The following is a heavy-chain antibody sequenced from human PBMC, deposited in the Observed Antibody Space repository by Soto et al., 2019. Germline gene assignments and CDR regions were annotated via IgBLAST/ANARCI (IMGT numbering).Heavy chain of an antibody. CDR2: IIHIFGTA. D-gene: IGHD1-26*01. CDR3: AKDEVGAGFDI. CDR1: GGTFSSHA. Sequence: VPSVKVSCKASGGTFSSHAISWVRRGPGQGLEWMGGIIHIFGTANYADSVKGRFTISRDNSKNTLYLQMNSLRAEDTAVYYCAKDEVGAGFDIWGQGTMVTVSS. V-gene: IGHV1-69*05. J-gene: IGHJ3*02.